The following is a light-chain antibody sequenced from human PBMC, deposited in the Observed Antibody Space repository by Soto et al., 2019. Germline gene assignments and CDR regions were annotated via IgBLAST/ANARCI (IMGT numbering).Light chain of an antibody. V-gene: IGKV3-20*01. J-gene: IGKJ2*01. Sequence: EIVLTQSPCTLYWSAGERATLSCRASQSVSSSYLAWYQQKPGQAPRLLIYGASSRAAGIPDRFSGSGSGTDFTLTISRLEPEDFAVYYCQQYGSSPPYTFGQGTKLEIK. CDR1: QSVSSSY. CDR2: GAS. CDR3: QQYGSSPPYT.